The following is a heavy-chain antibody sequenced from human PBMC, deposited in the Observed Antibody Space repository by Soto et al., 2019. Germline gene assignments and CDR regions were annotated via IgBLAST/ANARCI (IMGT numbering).Heavy chain of an antibody. J-gene: IGHJ4*02. CDR3: AIGVRYYYGSGPRPTKNRLVFDY. D-gene: IGHD3-10*01. CDR2: INHSGTT. CDR1: GGSFSGYY. V-gene: IGHV4-34*01. Sequence: QVQLQQWGAGLLKPSETLSLTCAVYGGSFSGYYWSWIRQPPGKGLEWIGEINHSGTTNYNPSLKGRLILSVHTPTNQFFLKLSSVTAAATAVYYCAIGVRYYYGSGPRPTKNRLVFDYWGQGTLVTVSS.